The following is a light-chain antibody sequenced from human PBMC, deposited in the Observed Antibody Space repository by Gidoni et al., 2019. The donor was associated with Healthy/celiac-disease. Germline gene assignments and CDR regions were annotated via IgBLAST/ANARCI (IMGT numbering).Light chain of an antibody. Sequence: IAFTQSPGTLSLAPGERATLSSRASQRVSSSYLAWYQQKPGQAPKLLIYGASSRATGIPDRFSGSGSGTDFTLTISRLEPEDFAVYYCQQYGSSPRTFGQGTKVEIK. CDR2: GAS. CDR1: QRVSSSY. J-gene: IGKJ1*01. V-gene: IGKV3-20*01. CDR3: QQYGSSPRT.